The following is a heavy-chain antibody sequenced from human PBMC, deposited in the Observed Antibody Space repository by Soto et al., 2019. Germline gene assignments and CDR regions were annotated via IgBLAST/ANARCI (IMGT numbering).Heavy chain of an antibody. J-gene: IGHJ4*02. D-gene: IGHD4-17*01. CDR3: ARDFDADSRTDFDY. Sequence: QVQLVESGGGLVKPGGSLRLSCATYGFIFSDYYMHWIRQAPGKGLEWISYISGNGRIIQYADSAKGRFTNSRDNAQNSLYLQMNSLRAEDTALYFCARDFDADSRTDFDYWGQGTLVTVSS. V-gene: IGHV3-11*01. CDR1: GFIFSDYY. CDR2: ISGNGRII.